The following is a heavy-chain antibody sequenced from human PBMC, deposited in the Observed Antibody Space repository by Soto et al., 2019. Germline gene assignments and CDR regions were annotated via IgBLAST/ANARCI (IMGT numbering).Heavy chain of an antibody. CDR3: ARDHSDSSGTYDAFDI. D-gene: IGHD3-22*01. V-gene: IGHV4-59*01. CDR1: GGSISSYY. J-gene: IGHJ3*02. CDR2: IYYSWRT. Sequence: QVQLQESGPGLVKPSETLSLTCTVSGGSISSYYWSWIRQPPGKGLEWIGYIYYSWRTNYNPCLKSRVTISVDTSKNQFALKLSSVTAADTAVYYCARDHSDSSGTYDAFDIWGQGTMVTVSS.